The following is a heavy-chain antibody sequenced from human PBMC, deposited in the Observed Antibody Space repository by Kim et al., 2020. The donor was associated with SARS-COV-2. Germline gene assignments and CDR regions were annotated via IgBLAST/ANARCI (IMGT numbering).Heavy chain of an antibody. CDR2: TYYRSKWYN. V-gene: IGHV6-1*01. D-gene: IGHD3-22*01. CDR1: GDSVSSNSAA. J-gene: IGHJ4*02. Sequence: SQTLSLTCAISGDSVSSNSAAWNWIRQSPSRGLEWLGRTYYRSKWYNDYAVSVKSRITINPDTSKNQFSLQLNSVTPEDTAVYYCARDRQAGYYYDSSAPMGGFDYWGQGTLVTVSS. CDR3: ARDRQAGYYYDSSAPMGGFDY.